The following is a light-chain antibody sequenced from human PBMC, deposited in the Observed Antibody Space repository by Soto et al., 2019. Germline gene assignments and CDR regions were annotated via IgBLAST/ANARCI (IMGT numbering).Light chain of an antibody. CDR2: GAS. CDR1: QTISSNY. CDR3: QKYGRSPPEFT. Sequence: EIVLTQSPGTLSLSAGERATLSCRASQTISSNYLAWYQQKPGQAPRLLIFGASYRATGIPDRFSGSGSGTAFTLTISRLEPEDFAVYYCQKYGRSPPEFTFGPGTKVDIK. J-gene: IGKJ3*01. V-gene: IGKV3-20*01.